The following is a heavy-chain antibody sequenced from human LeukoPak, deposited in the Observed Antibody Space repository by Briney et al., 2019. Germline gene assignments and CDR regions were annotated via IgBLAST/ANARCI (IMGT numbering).Heavy chain of an antibody. D-gene: IGHD3-22*01. CDR1: GYTFTSYG. J-gene: IGHJ4*02. Sequence: ASVKVSCKASGYTFTSYGISWVRQAPGQGLEWMGWISAYSGNTNYAQKLQGRVTMTTDTSTSTAYMELRSLRSEDTAVYYCATWGVSYDSSGYAFDYWGQGTLVTVSS. CDR3: ATWGVSYDSSGYAFDY. CDR2: ISAYSGNT. V-gene: IGHV1-18*01.